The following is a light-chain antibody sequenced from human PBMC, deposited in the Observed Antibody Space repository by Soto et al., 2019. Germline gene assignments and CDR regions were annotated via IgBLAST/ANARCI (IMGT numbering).Light chain of an antibody. CDR1: QSISSW. CDR2: KAS. V-gene: IGKV1-5*03. Sequence: DIQMTQSPSTLSASVGDRVTITCRASQSISSWLAWYQQKPGKAPKLLIYKASSLESGVPSRFSGSGSGTEFTLTISSLQPDDFATYYCQQSYDIPITFGPGTKVDI. J-gene: IGKJ3*01. CDR3: QQSYDIPIT.